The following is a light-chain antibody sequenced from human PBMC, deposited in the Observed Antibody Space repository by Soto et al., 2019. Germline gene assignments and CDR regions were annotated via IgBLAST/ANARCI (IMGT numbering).Light chain of an antibody. CDR3: QQYGRTPYP. CDR2: GSS. J-gene: IGKJ2*01. V-gene: IGKV3-20*01. Sequence: DIVLTQSPGTLSLSPGETATLSCRASQRVGSGYLAWHQQKVGQAPRLIIYGSSNRANGIPDRFSGSGSGTDNTLTSSRLEPEDVAEYDGQQYGRTPYPFGQGTKLEIK. CDR1: QRVGSGY.